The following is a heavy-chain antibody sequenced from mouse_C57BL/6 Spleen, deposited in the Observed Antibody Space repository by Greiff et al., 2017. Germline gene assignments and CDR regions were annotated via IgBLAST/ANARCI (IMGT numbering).Heavy chain of an antibody. V-gene: IGHV5-17*01. Sequence: EVQLQESGGGLVKPGGSLKLSCAASGFTFSDYGMHWVRQAPEKGLEWVAYISSGSSTIYYAATVKGRFTISRDNAKNTLFLQMTSLRSEDTAMYYCARPGLRRTLFDYWGQGTTLTVSS. CDR2: ISSGSSTI. D-gene: IGHD2-4*01. J-gene: IGHJ2*01. CDR3: ARPGLRRTLFDY. CDR1: GFTFSDYG.